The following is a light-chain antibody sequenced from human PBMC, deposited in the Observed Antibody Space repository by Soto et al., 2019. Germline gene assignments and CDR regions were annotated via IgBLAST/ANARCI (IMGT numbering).Light chain of an antibody. CDR3: QQRSNWPT. V-gene: IGKV3-11*01. J-gene: IGKJ5*01. Sequence: LVSAQSPGTLSLSPWERATLSFRASRSVTNSFLAWYQQKPGQAPRLLIYDASNRATGIPARFSGSGSGTDFTLTISSLEPEDFAVYYCQQRSNWPTFGQGTRLEIK. CDR2: DAS. CDR1: RSVTNS.